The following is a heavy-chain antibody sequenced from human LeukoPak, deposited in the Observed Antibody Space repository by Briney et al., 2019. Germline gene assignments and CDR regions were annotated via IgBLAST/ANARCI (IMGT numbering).Heavy chain of an antibody. CDR2: TSAGGSST. V-gene: IGHV3-23*01. CDR3: ARGNNWAFDY. CDR1: GFSFSSYA. D-gene: IGHD1-20*01. Sequence: GRSLRLSCAASGFSFSSYAMHWVRQAPGKGLEWVSTTSAGGSSTYYADSVRGRFTISRDNAKNTLYLQMNSLRAEDTAVYYCARGNNWAFDYWGGGSLVTVSS. J-gene: IGHJ4*02.